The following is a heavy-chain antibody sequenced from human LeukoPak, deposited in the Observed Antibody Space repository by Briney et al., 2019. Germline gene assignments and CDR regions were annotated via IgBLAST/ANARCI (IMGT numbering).Heavy chain of an antibody. J-gene: IGHJ4*02. Sequence: GGSLTLSCTGSGFALSRYWMTWVRQAPGKGLEWVANIKYDGTDKYHVDSVKGRFTISRDNSKNTLYLQMNSLRAEDTAVYYCAKDTLGGVSGTHYSDYWGQGSLVTVSS. CDR3: AKDTLGGVSGTHYSDY. CDR1: GFALSRYW. V-gene: IGHV3-7*05. D-gene: IGHD1-26*01. CDR2: IKYDGTDK.